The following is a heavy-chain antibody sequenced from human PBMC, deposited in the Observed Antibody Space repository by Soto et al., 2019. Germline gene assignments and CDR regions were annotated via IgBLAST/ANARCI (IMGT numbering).Heavy chain of an antibody. CDR3: VRDRDWAFDI. D-gene: IGHD3-9*01. CDR2: LGTSRKYI. J-gene: IGHJ3*02. Sequence: GGSLRLSCEASGYTFSAYIMHWVRQAPGKGLEWVSYLGTSRKYIFYADSVRGRFTISRDDARNSLYLQLNSLRDEDTAVYYCVRDRDWAFDIWGQGTMVTVSS. V-gene: IGHV3-48*02. CDR1: GYTFSAYI.